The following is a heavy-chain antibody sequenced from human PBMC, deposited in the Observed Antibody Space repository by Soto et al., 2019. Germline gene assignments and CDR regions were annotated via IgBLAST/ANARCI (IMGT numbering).Heavy chain of an antibody. Sequence: PGGSLRLSCAASGFTFSSYGIHWVRQAPGKGLEWVAVISYDGSHQYYAESVKGRSTISRDNSKNTLFLQMKSLTVEDTAVYYCAKDIVHYYYGMDVWGQGTTVTVSS. CDR1: GFTFSSYG. D-gene: IGHD3-16*02. J-gene: IGHJ6*02. CDR2: ISYDGSHQ. V-gene: IGHV3-30*18. CDR3: AKDIVHYYYGMDV.